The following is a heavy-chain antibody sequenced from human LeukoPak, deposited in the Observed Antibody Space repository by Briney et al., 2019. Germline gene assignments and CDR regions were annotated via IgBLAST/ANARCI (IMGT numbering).Heavy chain of an antibody. J-gene: IGHJ4*02. D-gene: IGHD3-10*01. CDR3: ASPLYGGSGRDY. CDR2: ILYDGSNS. V-gene: IGHV3-30*03. CDR1: GFAFSKYG. Sequence: GTSLRLSCEASGFAFSKYGMYWVRQAPGKGLEWVALILYDGSNSYYADSVKDRFTISRDNSMNTLYLQMDSLRVEDTATYYCASPLYGGSGRDYWGQGTLVTVSS.